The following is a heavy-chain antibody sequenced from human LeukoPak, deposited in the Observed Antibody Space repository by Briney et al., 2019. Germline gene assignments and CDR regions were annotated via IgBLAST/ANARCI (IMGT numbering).Heavy chain of an antibody. CDR2: IKQDGSEK. D-gene: IGHD6-19*01. CDR3: ARATSSGWYVSSNYYYYMDV. V-gene: IGHV3-7*01. J-gene: IGHJ6*03. CDR1: GFTFSSYW. Sequence: PGGSLRLSCAASGFTFSSYWMSWVRQAPGKGLEWVANIKQDGSEKYYVDSVKGRFTISRDNAKNSLYLQMNSLRAEDTAVYYCARATSSGWYVSSNYYYYMDVWGKGTTVTVSS.